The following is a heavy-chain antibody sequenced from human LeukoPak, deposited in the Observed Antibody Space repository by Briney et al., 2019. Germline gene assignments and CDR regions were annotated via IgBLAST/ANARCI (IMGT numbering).Heavy chain of an antibody. D-gene: IGHD2-15*01. CDR3: AKDIGYCSGGSCFYWYFDL. CDR2: ISGSGGST. V-gene: IGHV3-23*01. Sequence: GGSLRLSCAASGFTFSSYAMGWVRQAPGKGLEWVSAISGSGGSTYYADSVKGRFTISRDNSKNTLYLQMNSLRAEDTAVYYCAKDIGYCSGGSCFYWYFDLWGRGTLVTVSS. J-gene: IGHJ2*01. CDR1: GFTFSSYA.